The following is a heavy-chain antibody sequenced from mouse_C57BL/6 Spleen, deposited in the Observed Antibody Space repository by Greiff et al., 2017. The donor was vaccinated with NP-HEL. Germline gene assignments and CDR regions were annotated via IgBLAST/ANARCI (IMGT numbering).Heavy chain of an antibody. J-gene: IGHJ4*01. CDR1: GYTFTDYY. CDR2: INPNNGGT. Sequence: VQLQQSGPELVKPGASVKISCKASGYTFTDYYMNWVKRSHGKSLEWIGDINPNNGGTSYNQKFKGKATLTVDKSSSTAYMELRSLTSEDSAVYYCARIATVVEMDYWGQGTSVTVSS. V-gene: IGHV1-26*01. CDR3: ARIATVVEMDY. D-gene: IGHD1-1*01.